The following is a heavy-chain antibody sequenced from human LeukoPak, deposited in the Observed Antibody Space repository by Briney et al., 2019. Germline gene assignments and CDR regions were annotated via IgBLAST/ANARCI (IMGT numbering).Heavy chain of an antibody. V-gene: IGHV3-66*01. CDR1: GFTVSSNY. Sequence: GSLRLSCAASGFTVSSNYMSWVRQAPGKGREWVSLIYSGGSTYYADSVKGRFTISRDNSKNTLYLQMNSLRAEDTAVYYCARGKGEYSSSAGEFDYWGQGTLVTVSS. J-gene: IGHJ4*02. CDR2: IYSGGST. CDR3: ARGKGEYSSSAGEFDY. D-gene: IGHD6-6*01.